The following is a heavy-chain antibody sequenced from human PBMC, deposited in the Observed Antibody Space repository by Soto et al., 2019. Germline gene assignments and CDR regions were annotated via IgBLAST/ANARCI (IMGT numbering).Heavy chain of an antibody. CDR1: GYSFTNYW. D-gene: IGHD6-13*01. J-gene: IGHJ5*02. Sequence: GESLKISCKGSGYSFTNYWISWVRRMPGKGLEWMGNIDPVDSYTNYGPSFQGHVTFSVDTSISTAYLQWSSPKASDTAMYYCARIESIARNWFDPWGQGTLVTVSS. V-gene: IGHV5-10-1*01. CDR2: IDPVDSYT. CDR3: ARIESIARNWFDP.